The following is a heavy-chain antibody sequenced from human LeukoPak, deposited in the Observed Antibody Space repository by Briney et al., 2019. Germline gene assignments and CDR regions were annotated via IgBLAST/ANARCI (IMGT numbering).Heavy chain of an antibody. CDR1: GYTFTSYA. V-gene: IGHV1-3*01. CDR2: VNAGNGNT. Sequence: ASVKVSCKASGYTFTSYAMHWVRQAPGQRLEWMGWVNAGNGNTKYSQKFQGRVTITRDTSASTAYMELSSLRSEDTAVYYCARGRTVNYYDSSGYSDYWGQGTLVTVSS. CDR3: ARGRTVNYYDSSGYSDY. D-gene: IGHD3-22*01. J-gene: IGHJ4*02.